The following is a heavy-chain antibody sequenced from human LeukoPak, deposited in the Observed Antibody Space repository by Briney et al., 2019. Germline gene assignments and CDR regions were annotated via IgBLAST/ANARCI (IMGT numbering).Heavy chain of an antibody. V-gene: IGHV3-23*01. D-gene: IGHD3-10*01. J-gene: IGHJ4*02. CDR1: GFTFSSYA. CDR3: ARDSGYGHYYFDY. CDR2: ISGSGGST. Sequence: GGSLRLSCAASGFTFSSYAMSWVRQAPGKGLEWVSAISGSGGSTYYADSVKGRFTISRDNSKNTLYLQMNSLRAEDTAVYYCARDSGYGHYYFDYWGQGALVTVSS.